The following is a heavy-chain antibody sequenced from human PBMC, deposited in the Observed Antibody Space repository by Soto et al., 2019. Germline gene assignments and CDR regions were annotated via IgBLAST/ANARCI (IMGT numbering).Heavy chain of an antibody. CDR2: IVVGSGNT. J-gene: IGHJ4*02. V-gene: IGHV1-58*01. CDR3: AAGVRGPGSYYDSSGPYLDY. CDR1: GFTFTSSA. D-gene: IGHD3-22*01. Sequence: SVKVSCKASGFTFTSSAVQWVRQARGQRLEWIGWIVVGSGNTNYAQKFQERVTITRDMSTSTAYMELSSLRSEDTAVYYCAAGVRGPGSYYDSSGPYLDYWGQGTLVTVSS.